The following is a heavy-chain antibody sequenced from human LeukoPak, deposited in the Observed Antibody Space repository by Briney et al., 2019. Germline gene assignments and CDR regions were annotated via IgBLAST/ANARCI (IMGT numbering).Heavy chain of an antibody. D-gene: IGHD3-10*01. Sequence: QPGGSLRLSCAASGFTFSSYAMSWVRQDPGKGLEWVSAISGSGGSTYYADSVKGRFTISRDNSKNTLYLQMNSLRAEDTAVYYCANSYGSGSYYNYYYYGMDVWGQGTTVTVSS. CDR1: GFTFSSYA. V-gene: IGHV3-23*01. J-gene: IGHJ6*02. CDR2: ISGSGGST. CDR3: ANSYGSGSYYNYYYYGMDV.